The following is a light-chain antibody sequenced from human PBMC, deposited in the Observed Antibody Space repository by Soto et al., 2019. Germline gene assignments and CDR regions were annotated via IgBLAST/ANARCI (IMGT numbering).Light chain of an antibody. Sequence: EVVLTQSPATLSLSPGERATLSCRASQSVSSDLSWYQQKPGQAPRLLIYDASNRATGIPARFSGSGSGTDFTLTISSLEPEDFAVYYCQQRRNLPLTFGGGTKVEIK. CDR3: QQRRNLPLT. CDR1: QSVSSD. J-gene: IGKJ4*01. V-gene: IGKV3-11*01. CDR2: DAS.